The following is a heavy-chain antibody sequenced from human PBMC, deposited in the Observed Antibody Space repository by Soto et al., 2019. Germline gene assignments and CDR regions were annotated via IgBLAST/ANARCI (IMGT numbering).Heavy chain of an antibody. Sequence: EVQLLESGGGLVQPGGSLRLTCAASGFAFSGYPMSWVRQTPGKGLEWVSGIDASTGRTYFADYVEGRVTISRDNSKNTLYLQMNSLRVADTAIYYCAKDDSSGWYRSFDYWGQGTLVTVSS. D-gene: IGHD6-19*01. CDR3: AKDDSSGWYRSFDY. CDR1: GFAFSGYP. CDR2: IDASTGRT. J-gene: IGHJ4*02. V-gene: IGHV3-23*01.